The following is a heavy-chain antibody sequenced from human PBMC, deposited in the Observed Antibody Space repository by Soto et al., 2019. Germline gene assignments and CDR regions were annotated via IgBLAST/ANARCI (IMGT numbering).Heavy chain of an antibody. D-gene: IGHD3-10*01. CDR1: GFTFSSYA. Sequence: EVQLLESGGGLVQPGGSLRLSCAASGFTFSSYAMSWVRQAPGKGLEWVSAISGSGGSTYYADSVKGRFTISRDNSKNTLYLQMNGLRAEDTAVYYCAKIASYYGSGSRKDEFDYWGQGTLVTVSS. V-gene: IGHV3-23*01. CDR2: ISGSGGST. J-gene: IGHJ4*02. CDR3: AKIASYYGSGSRKDEFDY.